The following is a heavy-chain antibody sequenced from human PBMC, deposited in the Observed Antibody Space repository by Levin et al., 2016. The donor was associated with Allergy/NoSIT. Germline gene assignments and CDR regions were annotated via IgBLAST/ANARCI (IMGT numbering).Heavy chain of an antibody. J-gene: IGHJ4*02. D-gene: IGHD2-15*01. Sequence: RQAPGKGLEWIGSIYYSGSTYYNPSLKSRVTISVDTSKNQFSLKLSSVTAADTAVYYCARVRREGIVVVVAAKYYFDYWGQGTLVTVSS. V-gene: IGHV4-39*07. CDR2: IYYSGST. CDR3: ARVRREGIVVVVAAKYYFDY.